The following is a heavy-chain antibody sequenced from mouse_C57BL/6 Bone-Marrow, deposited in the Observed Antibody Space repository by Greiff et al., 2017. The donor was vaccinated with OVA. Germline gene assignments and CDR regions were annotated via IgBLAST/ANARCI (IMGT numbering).Heavy chain of an antibody. CDR2: IYPGDGDT. Sequence: QVQLQQSGPELVKPGASVKISCKASGYAFSSSWMNWVKQRPGKGLEWIGRIYPGDGDTNYNGKFKGKATLTADKSSSTAYMQLSSLTSEDSAVYFCAALYSNYASYYAMDYWGQGTSVTVSS. J-gene: IGHJ4*01. D-gene: IGHD2-5*01. CDR3: AALYSNYASYYAMDY. CDR1: GYAFSSSW. V-gene: IGHV1-82*01.